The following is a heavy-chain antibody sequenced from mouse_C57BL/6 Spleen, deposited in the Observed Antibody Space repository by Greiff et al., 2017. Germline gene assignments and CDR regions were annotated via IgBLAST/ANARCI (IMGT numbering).Heavy chain of an antibody. Sequence: QVQLQQPGAELVKPGASVKLSCKASGYTFTSYWMHWVKQRPGRGLEWIGRIDPNSGGTKYNEQFKSKATLTVDKPSSTAYMHLSSLTSDDAAVYYCARVIYYDYCGDYWGQGTPRTVSS. J-gene: IGHJ2*01. CDR2: IDPNSGGT. CDR1: GYTFTSYW. V-gene: IGHV1-72*01. CDR3: ARVIYYDYCGDY. D-gene: IGHD2-4*01.